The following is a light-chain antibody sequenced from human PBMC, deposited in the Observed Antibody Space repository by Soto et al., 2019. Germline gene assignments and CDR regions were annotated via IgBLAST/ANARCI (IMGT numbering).Light chain of an antibody. Sequence: DIQMTQSPSSLSASVGDRVTITCRASQGISTSLAWYQKKPGKIPNLLIYAASTLQSGVPSRFSGSGSVTDFTLAISGLQPEAVAPSYCQDYNSFPYTFGHGTKLESK. V-gene: IGKV1-27*01. CDR3: QDYNSFPYT. J-gene: IGKJ2*01. CDR1: QGISTS. CDR2: AAS.